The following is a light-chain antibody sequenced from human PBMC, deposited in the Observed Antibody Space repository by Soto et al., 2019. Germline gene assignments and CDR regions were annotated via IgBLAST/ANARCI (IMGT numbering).Light chain of an antibody. CDR1: QSISSW. CDR2: KAS. V-gene: IGKV1-5*03. CDR3: QQYNSYPWT. Sequence: DIQMTQSPSTLSSSVGDRVTITCRASQSISSWLAWYQQKPGKAPKHLLYKASTLESGVPSNFSGSGSGTEFTLTISSLQPEDFATYYCQQYNSYPWTFGQGTKVDVK. J-gene: IGKJ1*01.